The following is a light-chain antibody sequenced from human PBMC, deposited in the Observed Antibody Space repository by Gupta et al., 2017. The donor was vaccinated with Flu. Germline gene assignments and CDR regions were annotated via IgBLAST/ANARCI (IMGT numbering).Light chain of an antibody. V-gene: IGKV1-6*01. CDR3: LQDYKRPT. CDR1: QGIGDD. Sequence: AIQMTQSPSSLSASVGDRVTITCRASQGIGDDLGWYHQKPGKAPNLVIYAASTLQDGVPSRFSGSGSGTDFTLTISSLQPEDFGTYYCLQDYKRPTFGGGTKVE. CDR2: AAS. J-gene: IGKJ4*01.